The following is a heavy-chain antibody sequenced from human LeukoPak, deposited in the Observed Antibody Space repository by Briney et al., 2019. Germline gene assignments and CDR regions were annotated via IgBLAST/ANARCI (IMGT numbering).Heavy chain of an antibody. CDR1: GFTFSTYE. CDR3: ASPQYYFDY. V-gene: IGHV3-48*03. CDR2: ISSSGSTT. J-gene: IGHJ4*02. Sequence: GGSLRLSCAASGFTFSTYEMNWVRQAPGKGLEWVSHISSSGSTTYYADSVKGRFTISRDNAKNSLYLQMSSLRAEDTAVYYCASPQYYFDYWGQGTLVTVSS. D-gene: IGHD5-24*01.